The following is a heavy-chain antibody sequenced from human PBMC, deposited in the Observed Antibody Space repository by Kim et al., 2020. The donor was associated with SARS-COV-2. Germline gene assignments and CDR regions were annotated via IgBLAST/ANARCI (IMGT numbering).Heavy chain of an antibody. CDR2: IYTSGST. CDR3: ARANGRLWEYSSSRIYYYYYGMDV. J-gene: IGHJ6*02. Sequence: SETLSLTCTVSGGSISSGSYYWSWIRQPAGKGLEWIGRIYTSGSTNYNPSLKSRVTISVDTSKNQFSLKLSSVTAADTAVYYCARANGRLWEYSSSRIYYYYYGMDVWGQGTTVTVSS. CDR1: GGSISSGSYY. D-gene: IGHD6-13*01. V-gene: IGHV4-61*02.